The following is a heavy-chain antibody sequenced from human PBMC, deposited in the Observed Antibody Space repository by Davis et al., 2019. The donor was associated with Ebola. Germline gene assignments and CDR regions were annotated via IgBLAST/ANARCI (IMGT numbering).Heavy chain of an antibody. CDR1: GYTFSGNY. CDR3: ARGGISMMVVPRDYYYGMDV. V-gene: IGHV1-46*01. CDR2: INPSGGST. D-gene: IGHD3-22*01. J-gene: IGHJ6*02. Sequence: ASVKVSCKASGYTFSGNYIHWVRQAPGQGLEWMGIINPSGGSTSYAQKFQGRVTMTRDTSISTVNMELSRLTSDDTAVYYCARGGISMMVVPRDYYYGMDVWGQGTTVTVSS.